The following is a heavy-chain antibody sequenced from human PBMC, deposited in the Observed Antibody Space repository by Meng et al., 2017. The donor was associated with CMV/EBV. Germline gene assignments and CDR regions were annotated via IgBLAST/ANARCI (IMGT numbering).Heavy chain of an antibody. J-gene: IGHJ1*01. V-gene: IGHV3-7*01. CDR3: ARSSGPRYFQH. Sequence: GESLKISCAASGFTFSSYWMSWGRQDPGKGLEWVANIKQDGSEKYYVDSVKGRFTISRDNAKNSLYLQMNSLRAEDTAVYYCARSSGPRYFQHWGQGTLVTVSS. CDR2: IKQDGSEK. CDR1: GFTFSSYW.